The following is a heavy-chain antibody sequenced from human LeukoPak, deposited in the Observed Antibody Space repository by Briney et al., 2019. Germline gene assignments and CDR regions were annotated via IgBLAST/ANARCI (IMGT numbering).Heavy chain of an antibody. J-gene: IGHJ4*02. CDR2: IYYSGST. CDR3: ARAFRDYVWGSYRYGYFDY. CDR1: GGSISSGGYY. V-gene: IGHV4-31*03. Sequence: SETLSLTCTVSGGSISSGGYYWSWIRQHPGKGLEWIGYIYYSGSTYYNPSLKSRVTISVDTSENQFSLKLSSVTAADTAVYYCARAFRDYVWGSYRYGYFDYWGQGTLVTVSS. D-gene: IGHD3-16*02.